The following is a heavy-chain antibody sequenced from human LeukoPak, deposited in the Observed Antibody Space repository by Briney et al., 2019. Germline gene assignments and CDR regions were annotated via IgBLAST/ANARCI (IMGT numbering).Heavy chain of an antibody. D-gene: IGHD5-18*01. Sequence: SETLSLTCAVYGGSFSGYYWSWIRQPPGKGLERIGEINHSGSTNYNPSLKSRVTISVDTSKNQFSLKLSSVTAADTAVYYCASGYSYGLRTDYWGQGTLVTVSS. CDR3: ASGYSYGLRTDY. J-gene: IGHJ4*02. CDR1: GGSFSGYY. CDR2: INHSGST. V-gene: IGHV4-34*01.